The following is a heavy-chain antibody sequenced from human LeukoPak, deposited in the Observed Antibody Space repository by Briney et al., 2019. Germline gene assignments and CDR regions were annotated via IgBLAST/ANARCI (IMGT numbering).Heavy chain of an antibody. J-gene: IGHJ5*02. CDR3: ARGRRSDIVVVVAATFRISSARIDNWFDP. CDR1: GDSISGTNW. D-gene: IGHD2-15*01. Sequence: SGTLSLTCAVSGDSISGTNWWSWVRQSPGKGLEWIGEMYHTGSSNYNPSLKSRVTISVDTSKNQFSLKLSSVTAADTAVYYCARGRRSDIVVVVAATFRISSARIDNWFDPWGQGTLVTVSS. V-gene: IGHV4-4*02. CDR2: MYHTGSS.